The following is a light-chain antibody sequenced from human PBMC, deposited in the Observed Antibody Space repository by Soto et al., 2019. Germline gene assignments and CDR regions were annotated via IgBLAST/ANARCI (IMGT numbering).Light chain of an antibody. J-gene: IGLJ1*01. V-gene: IGLV2-14*01. Sequence: QSALTQPASVAGSPGQSITISCTGTSSDVGGYNYVSWYQQHPGKARKLMIYDVSNRRSGGSNRFSGTKSGNTASLTIYGRQAEADAYYYGSSYTSSRTLLYVFGTGTKFTVL. CDR3: SSYTSSRTLLYV. CDR1: SSDVGGYNY. CDR2: DVS.